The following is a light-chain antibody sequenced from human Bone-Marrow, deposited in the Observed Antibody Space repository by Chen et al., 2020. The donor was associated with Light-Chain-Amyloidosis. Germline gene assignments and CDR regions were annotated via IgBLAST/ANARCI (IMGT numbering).Light chain of an antibody. CDR3: GAGEGSLGGYV. V-gene: IGLV1-47*01. CDR2: RNN. J-gene: IGLJ1*01. CDR1: SSNIGINY. Sequence: QSVLTQPPSASGTPGQRVTISCPGASSNIGINYVYWYQHFPGAAPNLLIHRNNQRPSGGPDRCGASKSCAWAVLAISGLRSEDGAAYCCGAGEGSLGGYVFGPGSKVIVL.